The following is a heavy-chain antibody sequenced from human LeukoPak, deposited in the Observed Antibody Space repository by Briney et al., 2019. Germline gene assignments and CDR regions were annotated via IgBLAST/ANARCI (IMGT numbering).Heavy chain of an antibody. CDR3: ARGVGYSYGVFDY. Sequence: SETLSLTCTVPGGSISSYYWSWIRQPPGKGLEWIGYIYYSGSTNYNPSLKSRVPISVDTSKNQFSLKLSSVTAADTAVYYCARGVGYSYGVFDYWGQGTLVTVYS. CDR2: IYYSGST. D-gene: IGHD5-18*01. J-gene: IGHJ4*02. CDR1: GGSISSYY. V-gene: IGHV4-59*01.